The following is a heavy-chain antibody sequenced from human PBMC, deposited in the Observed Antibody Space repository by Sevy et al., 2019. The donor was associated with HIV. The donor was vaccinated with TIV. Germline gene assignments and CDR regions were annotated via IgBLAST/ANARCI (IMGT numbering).Heavy chain of an antibody. CDR3: AKRGNYDSRYWYFDL. D-gene: IGHD3-22*01. V-gene: IGHV3-23*01. CDR1: GFTFSCCA. Sequence: GGSLRLSCEASGFTFSCCAMTWVRQTPGKGLEWVSTIGGSGTSTFYADSVRGRFIISRDNSKNTLFLQMNSLRAEDTAVCFCAKRGNYDSRYWYFDLWGRGTLVTVSS. CDR2: IGGSGTST. J-gene: IGHJ2*01.